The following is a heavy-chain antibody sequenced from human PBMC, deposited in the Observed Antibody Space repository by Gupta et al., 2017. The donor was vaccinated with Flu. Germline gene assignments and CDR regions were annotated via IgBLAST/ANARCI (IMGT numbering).Heavy chain of an antibody. D-gene: IGHD3-22*01. Sequence: GKGLEWVGFIRSEAYGGTTEYAASVKGRFTISRDDSKSIAYLQMNSRKTEDTAVYYCSRDYFDSSGHHYWGQGTLVTVSS. V-gene: IGHV3-49*02. CDR2: IRSEAYGGTT. J-gene: IGHJ4*02. CDR3: SRDYFDSSGHHY.